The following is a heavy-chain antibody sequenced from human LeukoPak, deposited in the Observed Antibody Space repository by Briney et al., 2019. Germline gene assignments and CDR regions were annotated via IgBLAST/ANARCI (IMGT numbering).Heavy chain of an antibody. CDR1: GGSISSYY. D-gene: IGHD3-10*01. CDR2: IYTSGST. Sequence: SETLSLTCTVSGGSISSYYWSWIRQPAGKGLEWIGRIYTSGSTNYNPSLKSRVTMSVDTSKNQFSLKLSSVTAADTAVYYCARVGSGSGSYPLSYGMDVWGQGTTVTVSS. V-gene: IGHV4-4*07. J-gene: IGHJ6*02. CDR3: ARVGSGSGSYPLSYGMDV.